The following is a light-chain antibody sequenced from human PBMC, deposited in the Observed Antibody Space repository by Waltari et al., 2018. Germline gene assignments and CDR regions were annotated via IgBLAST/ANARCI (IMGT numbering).Light chain of an antibody. CDR2: DVT. CDR3: CSYAGSYTVV. J-gene: IGLJ2*01. V-gene: IGLV2-11*01. Sequence: QSALAQPRSVSGSPGPSVTISCTGSSSDVGGYNYVSWYQQHPGKAPKLMIYDVTKRPSGVPDRFSASKSANTASLTISGLQAEDEADYYCCSYAGSYTVVFGGGTKLTVL. CDR1: SSDVGGYNY.